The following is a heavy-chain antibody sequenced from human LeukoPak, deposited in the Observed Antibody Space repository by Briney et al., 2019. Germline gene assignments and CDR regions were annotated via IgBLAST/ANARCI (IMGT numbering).Heavy chain of an antibody. CDR1: GGSISSYY. D-gene: IGHD3-22*01. CDR2: IYTSGST. Sequence: SETLSLTCTVSGGSISSYYWSWIRQPPGKGLEWIGYIYTSGSTNYNPSLKSRVTISVDTSKNQFSLKLSSVTAADTAVYYCARRVMDYYDSSGYYYYYYYMDVWGKGTTVTVSS. V-gene: IGHV4-4*09. J-gene: IGHJ6*03. CDR3: ARRVMDYYDSSGYYYYYYYMDV.